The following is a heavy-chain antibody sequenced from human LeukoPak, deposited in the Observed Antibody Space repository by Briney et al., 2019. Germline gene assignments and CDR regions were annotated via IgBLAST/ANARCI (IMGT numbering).Heavy chain of an antibody. V-gene: IGHV3-30*02. CDR1: GFTFSNAW. J-gene: IGHJ4*02. CDR3: AKDLRSGSYGIDY. Sequence: GGSLRLSCAASGFTFSNAWMSWVRQAPGKGLEWVAFIWYDGSNKYYADSVKGRFTISRDNSKNTLYLQMNSLRAEDSAVYYCAKDLRSGSYGIDYWGQGTLVTVSS. D-gene: IGHD3-10*01. CDR2: IWYDGSNK.